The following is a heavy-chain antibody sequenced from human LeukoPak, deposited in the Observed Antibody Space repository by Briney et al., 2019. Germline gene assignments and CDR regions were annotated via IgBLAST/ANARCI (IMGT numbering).Heavy chain of an antibody. J-gene: IGHJ4*02. D-gene: IGHD2-15*01. CDR2: VFGSGGSP. V-gene: IGHV3-23*01. CDR1: GFTFNSYA. Sequence: GGSLRLSCAASGFTFNSYAMYWVRQAPGKGLEWISGVFGSGGSPHYADSVKGRFTISRDNSQEIVYLQLDSLRVEDTALYYCGKTTVGYSSGRYPGWPVDYWGQGALVTVSS. CDR3: GKTTVGYSSGRYPGWPVDY.